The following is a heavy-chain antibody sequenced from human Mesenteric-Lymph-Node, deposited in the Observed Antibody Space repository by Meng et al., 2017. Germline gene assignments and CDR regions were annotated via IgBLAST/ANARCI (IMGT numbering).Heavy chain of an antibody. Sequence: GGSLRLSCVASGFTFSSYWMSWVRQAPGKGLEWVANIKQDGSDKYYVDSVKGRFTISRDNAKNSLYLQMNSLRAEDTAVYYCARDNKQKGGDYWGQGTLVTVSS. J-gene: IGHJ4*02. CDR1: GFTFSSYW. CDR3: ARDNKQKGGDY. CDR2: IKQDGSDK. D-gene: IGHD1/OR15-1a*01. V-gene: IGHV3-7*01.